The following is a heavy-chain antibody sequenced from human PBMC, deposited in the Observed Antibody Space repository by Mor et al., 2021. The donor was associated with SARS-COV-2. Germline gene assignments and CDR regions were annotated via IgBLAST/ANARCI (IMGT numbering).Heavy chain of an antibody. D-gene: IGHD3-16*02. Sequence: GATTNYAASVRGRFTVSRDDSSSVAYLQMDSLKTEDTGVYYCARWGSYLWGTYRFDYWGQGTLVTVSS. CDR2: GATT. V-gene: IGHV3-49*02. J-gene: IGHJ4*02. CDR3: ARWGSYLWGTYRFDY.